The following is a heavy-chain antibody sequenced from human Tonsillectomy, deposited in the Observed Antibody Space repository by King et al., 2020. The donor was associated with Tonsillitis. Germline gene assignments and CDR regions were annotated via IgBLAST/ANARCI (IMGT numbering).Heavy chain of an antibody. CDR1: GGSFSGYY. J-gene: IGHJ6*02. V-gene: IGHV4-34*01. Sequence: VQLQQWGAGLLKPSETLSLTCAVYGGSFSGYYWSWIRQPPGKGLEWIGEINHSGSTNYNPSLKSRVTISVDTSKNQFSLKLSSVTAADTAVYYCARAFYYGSGPPRYYYYGMDVWGQGTTVTVSS. D-gene: IGHD3-10*01. CDR2: INHSGST. CDR3: ARAFYYGSGPPRYYYYGMDV.